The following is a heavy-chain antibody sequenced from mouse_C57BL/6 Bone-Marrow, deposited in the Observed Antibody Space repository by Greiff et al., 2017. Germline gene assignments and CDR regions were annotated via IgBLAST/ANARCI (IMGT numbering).Heavy chain of an antibody. CDR1: GYTFTSYW. CDR2: IHPNSGST. Sequence: VQLQQPGAELVKPGASVKLSCKASGYTFTSYWMHWVKQRPGQGLEWIGMIHPNSGSTNYNEKFKSKATLTVDKSSSTAYMQLSSLTSEDSAVYCCASAQLRLFFFAYWGQGTLVTVSA. D-gene: IGHD3-2*02. CDR3: ASAQLRLFFFAY. J-gene: IGHJ3*01. V-gene: IGHV1-64*01.